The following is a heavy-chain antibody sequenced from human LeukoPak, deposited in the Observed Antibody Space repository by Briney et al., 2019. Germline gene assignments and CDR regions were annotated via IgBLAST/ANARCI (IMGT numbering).Heavy chain of an antibody. CDR1: GFTFDEYA. D-gene: IGHD4/OR15-4a*01. CDR2: ISYSSATI. Sequence: GGPLRLSCAASGFTFDEYAMHWVRQAPGKGLEWVSGISYSSATIGYVDSVKGRFTISRDNSKNTLYLQMNSLRAEDTAVYYCARRAGAYSHPYDYWGQGTLVTVSS. J-gene: IGHJ4*02. V-gene: IGHV3-9*01. CDR3: ARRAGAYSHPYDY.